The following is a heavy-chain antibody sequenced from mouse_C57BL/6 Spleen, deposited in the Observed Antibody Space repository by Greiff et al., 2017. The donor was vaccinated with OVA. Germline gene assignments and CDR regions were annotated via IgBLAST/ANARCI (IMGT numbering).Heavy chain of an antibody. CDR2: IDPSDSYT. CDR3: YYDGSSYEFAY. D-gene: IGHD1-1*01. J-gene: IGHJ3*01. Sequence: QVQLQQPGAELVRPGTSVKLSCKASGYTFTSYWMHWVKQRPGQGLEWIGVIDPSDSYTNYNQKFKGKATLTVDTSSSTAYMQLSSLTSEDSAVYYCYYDGSSYEFAYWGQGTLVTVSA. V-gene: IGHV1-59*01. CDR1: GYTFTSYW.